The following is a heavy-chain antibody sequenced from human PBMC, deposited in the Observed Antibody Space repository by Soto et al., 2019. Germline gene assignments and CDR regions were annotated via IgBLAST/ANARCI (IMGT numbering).Heavy chain of an antibody. Sequence: SETLSLTCAVYGGSFSGYYWSWIRQPPGKGLEWIGEINHSGSTNYNPSLKSRVTISVDTSKNQFSLKLSSVTAADTAVYYCARTWYSSGWYKSGAFDIWGQGTMVTVSS. D-gene: IGHD6-19*01. CDR1: GGSFSGYY. CDR2: INHSGST. CDR3: ARTWYSSGWYKSGAFDI. J-gene: IGHJ3*02. V-gene: IGHV4-34*01.